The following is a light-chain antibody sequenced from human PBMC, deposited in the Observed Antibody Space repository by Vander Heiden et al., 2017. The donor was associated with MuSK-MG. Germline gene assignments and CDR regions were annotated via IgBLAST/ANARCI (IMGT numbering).Light chain of an antibody. CDR2: KAS. CDR3: QHEDNSPWT. V-gene: IGKV1-5*03. Sequence: DIQMTQSLSTLSASVGDRVTITCRASQTINSWLAWYQAKPGKALKLLIYKASSLESGVPSRFSGSGSGTEFTLTISSLQPDDFATYYCQHEDNSPWTFGQGTKVEIK. J-gene: IGKJ1*01. CDR1: QTINSW.